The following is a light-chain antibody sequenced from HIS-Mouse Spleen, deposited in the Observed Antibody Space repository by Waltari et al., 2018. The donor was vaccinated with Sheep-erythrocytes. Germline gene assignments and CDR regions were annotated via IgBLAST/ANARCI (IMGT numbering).Light chain of an antibody. V-gene: IGKV1-6*01. Sequence: AIQMTQSPSSLSASVGDRVTITCRASEGIRNDLGWYQQKPGKAPKLLIYAAASLQSGVPSRFSGSGSGTDFTLTISSLQPEDFATYYCLQDYNYPWTFGQGTKVEIK. CDR2: AAA. J-gene: IGKJ1*01. CDR3: LQDYNYPWT. CDR1: EGIRND.